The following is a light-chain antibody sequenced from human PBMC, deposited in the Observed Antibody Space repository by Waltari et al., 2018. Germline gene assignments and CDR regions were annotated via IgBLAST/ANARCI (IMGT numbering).Light chain of an antibody. CDR3: SSYAGSNNYV. CDR2: EVS. Sequence: QSALTQPPSASGSPGQSVPISCTGTRRDIGAYNYVSWYQQPPGKAPKRLISEVSKRPSGVPDRFSGSKSGNTASLTVSGLQAEDEADYYCSSYAGSNNYVFGTGTKVTVL. J-gene: IGLJ1*01. V-gene: IGLV2-8*01. CDR1: RRDIGAYNY.